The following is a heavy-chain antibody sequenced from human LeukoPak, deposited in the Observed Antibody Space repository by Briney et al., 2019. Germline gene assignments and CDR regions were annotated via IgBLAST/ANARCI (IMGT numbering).Heavy chain of an antibody. CDR1: GFTFDDYA. D-gene: IGHD2-15*01. Sequence: AGRSLRLSCAASGFTFDDYAMHWVRQAPGKGLEWVSGISWNSGSIGYADSVKGRFTISRDNAKNSLYLQMNSLRAEDTALFYCAKDMIPVYCSGGSCYSGINCGMDVWGQGTTVTVSS. CDR3: AKDMIPVYCSGGSCYSGINCGMDV. CDR2: ISWNSGSI. V-gene: IGHV3-9*01. J-gene: IGHJ6*02.